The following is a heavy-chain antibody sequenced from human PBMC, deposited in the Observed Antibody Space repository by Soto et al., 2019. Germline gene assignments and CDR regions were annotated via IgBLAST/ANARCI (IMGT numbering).Heavy chain of an antibody. D-gene: IGHD6-19*01. J-gene: IGHJ2*01. CDR2: IYYSGST. V-gene: IGHV4-59*08. Sequence: WTWIRQPPGKGLEWIGYIYYSGSTNYNPSLKSRVSISGDTSKNQFSLNLSSVTAADTAVYYWARQGWPHWYFDLWGRGTLVTVSS. CDR3: ARQGWPHWYFDL.